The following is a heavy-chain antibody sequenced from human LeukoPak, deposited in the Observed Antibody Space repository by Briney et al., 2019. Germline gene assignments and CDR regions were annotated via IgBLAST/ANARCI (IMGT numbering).Heavy chain of an antibody. V-gene: IGHV4-39*01. CDR3: ARSWFGELVDDY. D-gene: IGHD3-10*01. Sequence: SETLSLTCTVSSGSISSSSYYWGWLRQPRGKGLEGFVSIYYSGRTYYNPSLKSRVTISVDTSKNQFSLKLSSVTAADTAVYYFARSWFGELVDDYWGQGTLVTVSS. J-gene: IGHJ4*02. CDR2: IYYSGRT. CDR1: SGSISSSSYY.